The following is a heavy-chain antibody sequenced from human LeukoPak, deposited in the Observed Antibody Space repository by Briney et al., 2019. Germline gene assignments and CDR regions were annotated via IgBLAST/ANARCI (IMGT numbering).Heavy chain of an antibody. D-gene: IGHD5-18*01. CDR3: AKIAAAMVTNFDY. V-gene: IGHV3-23*01. CDR2: ISGSGDST. J-gene: IGHJ4*02. Sequence: GGSLRLSCAASGFTFSNYAMSWVRQAPGKGLEWVSAISGSGDSTYYGDSVKGRFTISRDNSKNTLFLQMNSLRGEDAAVYYCAKIAAAMVTNFDYWGQGTLVTVSS. CDR1: GFTFSNYA.